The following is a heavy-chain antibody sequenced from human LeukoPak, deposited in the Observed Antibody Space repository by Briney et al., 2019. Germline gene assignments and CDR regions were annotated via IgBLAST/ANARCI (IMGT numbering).Heavy chain of an antibody. J-gene: IGHJ4*02. V-gene: IGHV3-23*01. Sequence: PGGSLRLSCAASGFTFSNYAMSWVRQAPGKGLEWVSGISDSGGSTFYADSVRGRFTISRDNSKNTLYLQMNSLRAEDTALYYCAKKIDINDYEYYLDYWGQGTQVTVSS. CDR2: ISDSGGST. CDR3: AKKIDINDYEYYLDY. D-gene: IGHD3-22*01. CDR1: GFTFSNYA.